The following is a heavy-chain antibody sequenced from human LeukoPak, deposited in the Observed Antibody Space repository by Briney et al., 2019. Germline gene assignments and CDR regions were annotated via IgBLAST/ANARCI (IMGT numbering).Heavy chain of an antibody. CDR3: AREGNSSTVRFDP. Sequence: GASVKVSCKASGGTFSSYTISWVRQAPGQGLEWMGRIIPILGIANYAQKFQGRVTITADKSTSTAYMELSSLRSEDTAVYYCAREGNSSTVRFDPWGQGTLVTVSS. V-gene: IGHV1-69*04. CDR1: GGTFSSYT. J-gene: IGHJ5*02. D-gene: IGHD6-13*01. CDR2: IIPILGIA.